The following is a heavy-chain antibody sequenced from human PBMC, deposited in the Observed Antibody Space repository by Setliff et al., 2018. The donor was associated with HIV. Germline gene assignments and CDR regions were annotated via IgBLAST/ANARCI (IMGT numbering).Heavy chain of an antibody. CDR1: GGSFSGYY. V-gene: IGHV4-34*01. D-gene: IGHD6-19*01. CDR3: ARRSGWSEDY. Sequence: PSETLSLTCGVYGGSFSGYYWTWIRQPPGKGLEWIGEINHSGSTNYNPSLKSRVTISVDTSKNQFSLKLSSVTAADTAVYYCARRSGWSEDYWGQGTLVTVSS. CDR2: INHSGST. J-gene: IGHJ4*02.